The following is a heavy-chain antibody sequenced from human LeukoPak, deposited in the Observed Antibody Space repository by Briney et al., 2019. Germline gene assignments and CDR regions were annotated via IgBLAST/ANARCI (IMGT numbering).Heavy chain of an antibody. CDR3: ARYYYDSSGYCDY. D-gene: IGHD3-22*01. V-gene: IGHV1-69*16. CDR1: GGTFSSYT. J-gene: IGHJ4*02. Sequence: SVKVSCKASGGTFSSYTISWVRQAPGQGLEWMGRIIPILGTANYAQKFQGRVTITTDESTSTAYMELSSLRSEDTAVYYCARYYYDSSGYCDYWGQGTLVTVSS. CDR2: IIPILGTA.